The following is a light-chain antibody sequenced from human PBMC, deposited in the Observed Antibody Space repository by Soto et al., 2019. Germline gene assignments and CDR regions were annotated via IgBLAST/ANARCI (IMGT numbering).Light chain of an antibody. J-gene: IGLJ3*02. V-gene: IGLV1-44*01. CDR3: AVWDDSLDGVV. CDR2: TDN. CDR1: SSNIGINT. Sequence: QSVLTQPPSASATPGQRVAISCFGRSSNIGINTVNWYRQLPGTAPKLITHTDNQRPSGVPDRFSGSKSGTSASLAISALQSEDEADYYCAVWDDSLDGVVFGGGTKLTVL.